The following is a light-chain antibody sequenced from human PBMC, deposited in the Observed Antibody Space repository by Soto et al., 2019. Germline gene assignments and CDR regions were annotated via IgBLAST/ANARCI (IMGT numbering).Light chain of an antibody. Sequence: QSVLTQPRSVSGSPGQSVTISCTGTSSDFGGYNYVSWYQHHPGKAPKLMIYDVSERPSGVPDRFSGSKSGNTASLTVSGLQAEDEADYYCSSYAGSSNVFGTGTKLTVL. J-gene: IGLJ1*01. CDR2: DVS. V-gene: IGLV2-11*01. CDR3: SSYAGSSNV. CDR1: SSDFGGYNY.